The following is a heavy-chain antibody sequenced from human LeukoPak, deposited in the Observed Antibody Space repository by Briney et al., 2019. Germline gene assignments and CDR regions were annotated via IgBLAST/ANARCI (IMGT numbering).Heavy chain of an antibody. CDR1: GFTFRNYD. Sequence: GGPLRLSCAASGFTFRNYDMHWVRQATGKGLEWVSAIGTAGDTYYPGSVKGRFAISRENAKNSLYLQMNSLRAGDTAVYYCARGLRYCSSTSCYSWFDPWGQGTLVIVSS. D-gene: IGHD2-2*02. J-gene: IGHJ5*02. V-gene: IGHV3-13*01. CDR3: ARGLRYCSSTSCYSWFDP. CDR2: IGTAGDT.